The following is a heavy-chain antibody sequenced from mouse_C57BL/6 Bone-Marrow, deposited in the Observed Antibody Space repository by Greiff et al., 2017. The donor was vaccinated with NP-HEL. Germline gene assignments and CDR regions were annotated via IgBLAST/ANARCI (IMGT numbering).Heavy chain of an antibody. CDR2: IHPNSGST. J-gene: IGHJ4*01. CDR1: GYTFTSYW. V-gene: IGHV1-64*01. CDR3: ARRWLLYYYAMDY. D-gene: IGHD2-3*01. Sequence: QVQLQQPGAELVKPGASVKLSCKASGYTFTSYWMHWVKQRPGQGLEWIGMIHPNSGSTNYNEKFKSKATLTVDKSSSTAYIQLSSLTSEDSAVYYWARRWLLYYYAMDYWGQGTSVTVSS.